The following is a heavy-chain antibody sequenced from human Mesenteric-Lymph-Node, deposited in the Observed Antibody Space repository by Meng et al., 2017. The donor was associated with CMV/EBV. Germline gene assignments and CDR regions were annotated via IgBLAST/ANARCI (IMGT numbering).Heavy chain of an antibody. J-gene: IGHJ5*02. CDR2: INSDGSST. CDR3: ARDPDYSNYVFWFDP. CDR1: GFTFSSYW. D-gene: IGHD4-11*01. V-gene: IGHV3-74*01. Sequence: ETLSLTCAASGFTFSSYWMHWVRQAPGKGLVWVSRINSDGSSTSYADSVKGRFTISRDNAKNTLYLQMNSLRAEDTAVYYCARDPDYSNYVFWFDPWGQGTLVTVSS.